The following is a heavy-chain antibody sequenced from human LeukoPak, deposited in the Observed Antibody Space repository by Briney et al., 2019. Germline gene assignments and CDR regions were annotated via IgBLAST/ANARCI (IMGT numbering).Heavy chain of an antibody. CDR2: INPNSGGT. CDR3: AREVAAAGPFDY. V-gene: IGHV1-2*02. CDR1: GYTFTGYY. D-gene: IGHD6-13*01. J-gene: IGHJ4*02. Sequence: ASVKVSCKASGYTFTGYYMHWVRQAPGQGLEWMGWINPNSGGTNYAQKFQGRVTMTRDTSISTAYMELSRLRSDDTAVYYCAREVAAAGPFDYRGQGTLVTVSS.